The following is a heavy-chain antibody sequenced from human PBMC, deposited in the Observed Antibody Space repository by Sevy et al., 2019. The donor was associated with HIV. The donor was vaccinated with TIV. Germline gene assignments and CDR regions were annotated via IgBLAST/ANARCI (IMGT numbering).Heavy chain of an antibody. V-gene: IGHV3-21*01. D-gene: IGHD3-10*01. J-gene: IGHJ6*02. CDR3: ARVVGYVSGNYYKYSYDLDV. Sequence: GGSLRLSCAASGFSFNSYDMNWVRQAPGKGLEWVSSISSVSTIIYYGDSVRGRFSISRDNAKKSLYLQMDSLRVEDTTVYYCARVVGYVSGNYYKYSYDLDVWGQGTAVTVSS. CDR1: GFSFNSYD. CDR2: ISSVSTII.